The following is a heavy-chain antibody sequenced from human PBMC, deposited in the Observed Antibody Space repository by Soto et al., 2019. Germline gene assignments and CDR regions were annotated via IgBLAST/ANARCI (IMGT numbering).Heavy chain of an antibody. Sequence: ASVKVSCKASGYTFTSYGISWVRQAPGQGLEWMGWISAYNGNTNYAQKLQGRVTMTTDTSTSTAYMELRSLRDEDTAVYYCARDFSSWYEGVYYYGMDVWGQGTTVTVSS. CDR2: ISAYNGNT. CDR3: ARDFSSWYEGVYYYGMDV. CDR1: GYTFTSYG. V-gene: IGHV1-18*01. D-gene: IGHD6-13*01. J-gene: IGHJ6*02.